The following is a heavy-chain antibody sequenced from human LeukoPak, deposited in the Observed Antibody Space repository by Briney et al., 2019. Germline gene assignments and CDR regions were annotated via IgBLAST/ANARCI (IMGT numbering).Heavy chain of an antibody. D-gene: IGHD4-17*01. J-gene: IGHJ4*02. CDR3: ARGYYGDPSQVYYFDY. V-gene: IGHV3-21*01. CDR1: GFTFSSYS. Sequence: SGGSLRLSCAASGFTFSSYSTNWVRQAPGKGLEWVSSISSSGSYIYYADSVKGRFTISRDNAKNSLYLQMNSLRAEDTAVYYCARGYYGDPSQVYYFDYWGQGTLVTVSS. CDR2: ISSSGSYI.